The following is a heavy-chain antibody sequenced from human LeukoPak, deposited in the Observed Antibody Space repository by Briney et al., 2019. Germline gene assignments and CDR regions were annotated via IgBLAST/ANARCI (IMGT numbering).Heavy chain of an antibody. CDR3: AKDRLPSKYYYDSSGYFPRVLSYYFDY. Sequence: GGSLRLSCAASEFTFSKFPMGWVRQAPGRGLEWVSAISASGDVTFHADSVRGRFTISRDNSKNTLYLQMNSLRAEDTAVYYCAKDRLPSKYYYDSSGYFPRVLSYYFDYWGQGTLVTVSS. V-gene: IGHV3-23*01. D-gene: IGHD3-22*01. CDR1: EFTFSKFP. CDR2: ISASGDVT. J-gene: IGHJ4*02.